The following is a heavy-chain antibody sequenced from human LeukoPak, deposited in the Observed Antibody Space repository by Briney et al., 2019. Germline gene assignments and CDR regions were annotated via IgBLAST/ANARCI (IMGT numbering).Heavy chain of an antibody. CDR3: ARAYSIVGYFDWLVSYMDV. D-gene: IGHD3-9*01. CDR1: GYTFTSYV. Sequence: RASVKVSCKASGYTFTSYVINWVRQATGQGLEWMGWMNPNSGNTGYAQKFQGRVTMTRNTSISTAYMELSSLRSEDTAVYYCARAYSIVGYFDWLVSYMDVWGKGTTVTVSS. CDR2: MNPNSGNT. J-gene: IGHJ6*03. V-gene: IGHV1-8*01.